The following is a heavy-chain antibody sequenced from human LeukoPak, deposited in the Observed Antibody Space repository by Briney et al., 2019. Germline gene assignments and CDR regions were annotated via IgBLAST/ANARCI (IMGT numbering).Heavy chain of an antibody. CDR1: GFPVSDNY. Sequence: GGSLRLSCAASGFPVSDNYMTWVRQAPGKGLEWVSVIYNGGSTNYADSVKGRFTISRDNSKNTLYLQMNSLRAEDTAVYYCAKDLRVLAAAGSPFDFWGQGTLVTVSS. D-gene: IGHD6-13*01. J-gene: IGHJ4*02. CDR2: IYNGGST. V-gene: IGHV3-53*01. CDR3: AKDLRVLAAAGSPFDF.